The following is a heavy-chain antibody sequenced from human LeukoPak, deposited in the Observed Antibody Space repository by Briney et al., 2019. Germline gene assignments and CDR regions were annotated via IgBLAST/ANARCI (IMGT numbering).Heavy chain of an antibody. J-gene: IGHJ4*02. CDR3: ARGSSGWYYFDY. Sequence: PGGSLRLSCAASGFTFSSYWMHWVRQAPGKGVVWVSRINSDGSSTSYADSVKGRFTISRDNAKNTLYLQMNSLRAEDTAVYYCARGSSGWYYFDYWGQGTLVTVSS. CDR2: INSDGSST. D-gene: IGHD6-19*01. V-gene: IGHV3-74*01. CDR1: GFTFSSYW.